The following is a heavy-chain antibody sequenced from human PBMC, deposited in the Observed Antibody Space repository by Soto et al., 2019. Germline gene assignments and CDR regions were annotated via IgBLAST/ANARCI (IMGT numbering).Heavy chain of an antibody. Sequence: SSETLSLTCAISGDSVPSNSAGWNWVRQTPSRGLEWLGRTYYKSKWYYNSAVSVKSRITINPDTSKNQFSLQLNSVTPEDTAVYYCSRGSWDDVSGHYYLDVWGKGTTVTVSS. J-gene: IGHJ6*03. D-gene: IGHD3-3*01. CDR1: GDSVPSNSAG. CDR3: SRGSWDDVSGHYYLDV. CDR2: TYYKSKWYY. V-gene: IGHV6-1*01.